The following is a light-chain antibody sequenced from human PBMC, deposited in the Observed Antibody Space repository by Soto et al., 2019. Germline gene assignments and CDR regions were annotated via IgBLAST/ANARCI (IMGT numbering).Light chain of an antibody. CDR3: MQPLQTPYT. Sequence: DIVMTQSPLSLPVTPGEPASISCRSSQSLLYSNGNNYLDWYVQKPGQSPQLLIYLCSSRASGVPDRFSGSGSGTDFTLKISRVEAEDVGVYYCMQPLQTPYTFGQGTKLEIK. V-gene: IGKV2-28*01. CDR2: LCS. CDR1: QSLLYSNGNNY. J-gene: IGKJ2*01.